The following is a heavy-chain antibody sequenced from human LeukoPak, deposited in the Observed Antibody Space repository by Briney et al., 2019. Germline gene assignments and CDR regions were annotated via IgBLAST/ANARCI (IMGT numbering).Heavy chain of an antibody. CDR3: AKVAKYYYGSETYYFFEH. V-gene: IGHV3-21*01. D-gene: IGHD3-10*01. CDR1: GFTFSSYS. Sequence: GGSLRLSCAASGFTFSSYSMNWVRQAPGKGLEWVSSISSSSSYIYYADSVKGRFTISRDNSKNTLYLQMNSLRVEDTAVYYCAKVAKYYYGSETYYFFEHWGQGTPVTASS. CDR2: ISSSSSYI. J-gene: IGHJ4*02.